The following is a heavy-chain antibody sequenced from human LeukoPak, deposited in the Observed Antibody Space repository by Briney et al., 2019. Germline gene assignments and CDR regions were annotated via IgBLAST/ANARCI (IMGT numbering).Heavy chain of an antibody. CDR1: GGSISSGGYS. V-gene: IGHV4-30-2*01. CDR2: IYHSGST. Sequence: SETLSLTCAVSGGSISSGGYSWSWIRQPPGKGLEWIGYIYHSGSTYYNPSLKSRVTISVDKSKNQFSLKLSSVTAADTAVYYCARMGSMVRGVNDYWGQGTLVTVSS. J-gene: IGHJ4*02. D-gene: IGHD3-10*01. CDR3: ARMGSMVRGVNDY.